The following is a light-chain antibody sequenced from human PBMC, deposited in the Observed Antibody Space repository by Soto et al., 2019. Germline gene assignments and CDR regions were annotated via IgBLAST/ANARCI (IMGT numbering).Light chain of an antibody. J-gene: IGKJ2*01. Sequence: EIVLTQTPGTLSLSPGERATLSCRASQSVISTFSAWYQQKPGQAPRLLIYGASNRATGIPDRFSASGSGTDFTLTISRLEPEDFAVYYCQQYQSSPPTFTFGQGTKLEI. CDR3: QQYQSSPPTFT. CDR2: GAS. V-gene: IGKV3-20*01. CDR1: QSVISTF.